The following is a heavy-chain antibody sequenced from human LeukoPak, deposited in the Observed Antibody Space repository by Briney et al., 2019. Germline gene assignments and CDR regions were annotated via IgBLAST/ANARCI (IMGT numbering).Heavy chain of an antibody. CDR3: ARGSSTSCHWCPFDY. D-gene: IGHD2-2*01. CDR1: GGTFSSYA. V-gene: IGHV1-69*05. CDR2: IIPIFGTA. J-gene: IGHJ4*02. Sequence: SVKVSRKASGGTFSSYAISWVRQAPGQGLEWMGGIIPIFGTADYAQKFQGRVTITTDESTSTAYMELSSLRSEDTAVYYCARGSSTSCHWCPFDYWGQGTLVTVSS.